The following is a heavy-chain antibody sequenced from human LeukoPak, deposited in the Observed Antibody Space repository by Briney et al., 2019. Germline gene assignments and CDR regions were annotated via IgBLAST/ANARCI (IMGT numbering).Heavy chain of an antibody. Sequence: SGTLSLTCAVSGGSIISRNWWSWVRQPPGKGLEWIGEIYHSGTTNFNPSLNSRVTISVDKSKNQFSLKLTSVTAADTAVYYCAKDVGTLTVDQPGWGQGTLVTVSS. CDR3: AKDVGTLTVDQPG. J-gene: IGHJ4*02. D-gene: IGHD3-9*01. CDR2: IYHSGTT. V-gene: IGHV4-4*02. CDR1: GGSIISRNW.